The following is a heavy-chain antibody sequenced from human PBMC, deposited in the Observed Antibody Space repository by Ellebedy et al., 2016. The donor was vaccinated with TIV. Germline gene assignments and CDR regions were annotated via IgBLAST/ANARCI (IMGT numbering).Heavy chain of an antibody. CDR1: GFTFSSYS. CDR2: ISSSSSYI. J-gene: IGHJ4*02. Sequence: GGSLRLSXAASGFTFSSYSMNWVRQAPGKGLEWVSSISSSSSYIYYADSVKGRFTISRDNAKNSLYLQMNSLRTEDTALYYCAKDSQQWELLLWGQGTLVTVSS. V-gene: IGHV3-21*04. D-gene: IGHD1-26*01. CDR3: AKDSQQWELLL.